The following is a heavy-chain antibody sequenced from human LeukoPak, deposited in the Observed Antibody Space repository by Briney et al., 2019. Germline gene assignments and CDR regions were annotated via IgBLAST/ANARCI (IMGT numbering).Heavy chain of an antibody. CDR2: INPSGGST. CDR1: GYTFTSYY. Sequence: GASVKVSCKASGYTFTSYYMDWVRQAPGQGLEWMGIINPSGGSTSYAQKFQGRLTMTRDMSTSTVYMELSSLRSEDTAVYYCARVFHDSSEYYSWGGVIDYWGQGTLVTVSS. CDR3: ARVFHDSSEYYSWGGVIDY. J-gene: IGHJ4*02. V-gene: IGHV1-46*01. D-gene: IGHD3-22*01.